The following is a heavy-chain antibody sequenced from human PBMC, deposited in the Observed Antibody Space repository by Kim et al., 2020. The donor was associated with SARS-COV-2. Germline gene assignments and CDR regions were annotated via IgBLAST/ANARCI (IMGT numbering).Heavy chain of an antibody. J-gene: IGHJ5*02. CDR2: VDHSGTT. CDR3: ARGVSSAWTLRAWFDP. CDR1: GASISSSSC. V-gene: IGHV4-4*02. Sequence: SKTLSLTCVVSGASISSSSCWSWVRQPPGKGLEWIGEVDHSGTTSYNVSLKNRVSILVDKSKNQFSLRLTSVSAADTAVYYCARGVSSAWTLRAWFDPWGQGTLVTVS. D-gene: IGHD3-22*01.